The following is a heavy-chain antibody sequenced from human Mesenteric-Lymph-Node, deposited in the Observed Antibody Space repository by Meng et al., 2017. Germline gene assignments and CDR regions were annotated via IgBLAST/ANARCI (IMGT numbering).Heavy chain of an antibody. CDR3: ARNVRLRDGYNSDY. V-gene: IGHV3-21*01. CDR1: GFTFSSYS. CDR2: ISSSSSYI. J-gene: IGHJ4*02. D-gene: IGHD5-24*01. Sequence: EVQLVESGGGLVKPGGSLRLSCAASGFTFSSYSMNWVRQAPGKGLEWVSSISSSSSYIYYADSVNGRFTISRDNAKNSLYLQMNSLRAEDTAVYYCARNVRLRDGYNSDYWGQGTLVTVSS.